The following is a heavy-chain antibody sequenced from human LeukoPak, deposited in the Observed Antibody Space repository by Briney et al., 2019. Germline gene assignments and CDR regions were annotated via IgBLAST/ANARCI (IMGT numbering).Heavy chain of an antibody. D-gene: IGHD2-15*01. J-gene: IGHJ4*02. CDR2: INPSAGNT. Sequence: GASVKVSCKAFGYTFTNYYMHWVRQAPGQGLEWMGIINPSAGNTGFTQKFQGRVTMTRDASTSTVCMELSSLTSEDTAVYYCAREPRDSFYFDYWGQGTLVTVSS. CDR3: AREPRDSFYFDY. V-gene: IGHV1-46*01. CDR1: GYTFTNYY.